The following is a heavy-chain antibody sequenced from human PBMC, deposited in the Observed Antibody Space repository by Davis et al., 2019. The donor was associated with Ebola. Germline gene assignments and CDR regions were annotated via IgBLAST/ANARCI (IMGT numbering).Heavy chain of an antibody. Sequence: PSETLSLTCTVSGGSISSSTYYFGWIRQAPGKGLEWVSTLGTSADTYYADSVRGRFTISRDNSKNTLYLQMNGLRVEDTAIYYCAKDTSNIWFDIWGQGTNVTVSS. V-gene: IGHV3-23*01. CDR2: LGTSADT. D-gene: IGHD1-26*01. CDR3: AKDTSNIWFDI. CDR1: GGSISSSTYY. J-gene: IGHJ3*02.